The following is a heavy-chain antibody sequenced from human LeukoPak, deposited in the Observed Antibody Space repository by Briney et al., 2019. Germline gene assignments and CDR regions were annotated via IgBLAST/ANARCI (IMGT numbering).Heavy chain of an antibody. D-gene: IGHD4-17*01. CDR1: GGSFSGYY. J-gene: IGHJ6*03. Sequence: SETLSLTFAVYGGSFSGYYWSWIRQPPGKGLEWIGEINHSGSTNYNPSLKSRVTISVDTSKNQFSLNLTSVTAADTAVYFCATIFGDYDEAPSVPMDVWDKGTTVTVSS. V-gene: IGHV4-34*01. CDR2: INHSGST. CDR3: ATIFGDYDEAPSVPMDV.